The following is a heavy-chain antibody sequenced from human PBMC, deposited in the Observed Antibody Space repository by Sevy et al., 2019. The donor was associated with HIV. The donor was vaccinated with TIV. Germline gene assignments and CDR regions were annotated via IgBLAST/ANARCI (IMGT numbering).Heavy chain of an antibody. CDR2: ISAYNGNT. V-gene: IGHV1-18*01. J-gene: IGHJ6*02. CDR1: GYTFTSYG. D-gene: IGHD3-22*01. CDR3: ARRKKYYYDSSGYLGFMDV. Sequence: ASVKVSCKASGYTFTSYGISWVRQAPGQGLEWMGWISAYNGNTNYAQKLQGRVTMTTETSTSTAYMELRSLRSDDTAVYYCARRKKYYYDSSGYLGFMDVWGQGTTVTVSS.